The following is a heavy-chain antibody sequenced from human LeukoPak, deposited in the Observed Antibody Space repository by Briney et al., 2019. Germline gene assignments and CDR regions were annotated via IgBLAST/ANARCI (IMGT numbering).Heavy chain of an antibody. D-gene: IGHD5-18*01. CDR1: GGSIRSYY. CDR3: AGQNTAMETADY. CDR2: IYYSGST. Sequence: SETLSLTCTVSGGSIRSYYWSWIRQPPGKGLEWIAYIYYSGSTNYNPSLKSRVTISVDTSKNQFSLKLSSVTAADTAVYYCAGQNTAMETADYWGQGTLVTVSS. J-gene: IGHJ4*02. V-gene: IGHV4-59*08.